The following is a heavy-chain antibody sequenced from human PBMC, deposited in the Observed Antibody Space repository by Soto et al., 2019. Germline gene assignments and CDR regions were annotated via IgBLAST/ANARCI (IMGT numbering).Heavy chain of an antibody. V-gene: IGHV1-69*13. J-gene: IGHJ6*02. D-gene: IGHD3-3*01. Sequence: SVKVSCKASGGTFSSYAISWVRQAPGQGLEWMGGIIPIFGTANYAQKFQGRVTITADESTSTAYMELSSLRSEDTAVYYCARAKSLGVVITQYYYYYGMDVWGQGTTVTVSS. CDR3: ARAKSLGVVITQYYYYYGMDV. CDR1: GGTFSSYA. CDR2: IIPIFGTA.